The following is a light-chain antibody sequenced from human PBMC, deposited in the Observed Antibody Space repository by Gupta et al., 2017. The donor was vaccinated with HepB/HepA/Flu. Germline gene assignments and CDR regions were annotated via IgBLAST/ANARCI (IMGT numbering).Light chain of an antibody. CDR3: QQYKSSPLT. Sequence: EIVLTQSPGTLSLSPGETATLSCRASQSINSNYLAWYQQKPGQAPRLLIYGASSRATVIPDRVSGSGSGTDFTLTISRLEPEDFAVYDCQQYKSSPLTFGQGTRLEMK. CDR2: GAS. V-gene: IGKV3-20*01. CDR1: QSINSNY. J-gene: IGKJ5*01.